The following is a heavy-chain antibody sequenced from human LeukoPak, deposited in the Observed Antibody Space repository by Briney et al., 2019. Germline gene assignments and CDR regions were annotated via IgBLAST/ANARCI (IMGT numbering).Heavy chain of an antibody. Sequence: SETLSLTCTHSRGSISSYYMCWIRQPAGKGLEWIGRIYTSGSTNHNPPLKSRVTMSVDTSKNQFSLKLSSLTAADTPVYYCARGKGSGSSNSFGTDYYMDVWGKGTTVTVSS. CDR1: RGSISSYY. CDR3: ARGKGSGSSNSFGTDYYMDV. J-gene: IGHJ6*03. V-gene: IGHV4-4*07. CDR2: IYTSGST. D-gene: IGHD2-2*01.